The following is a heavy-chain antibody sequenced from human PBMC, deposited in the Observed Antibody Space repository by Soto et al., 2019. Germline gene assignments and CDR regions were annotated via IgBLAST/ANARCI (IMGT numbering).Heavy chain of an antibody. CDR1: GFTFTSYA. J-gene: IGHJ6*02. V-gene: IGHV3-30-3*01. Sequence: QGQLVESGGGVVQPGRSLRLSCAASGFTFTSYAMHWVRQAPGKGLEWVAVISYDGSNKYYADSVKGRFTISRDNSKNTLYLQMNSLRAEDTAVYYCARDIALQHYYYYGMDVWGQGTTVTVSS. D-gene: IGHD6-13*01. CDR3: ARDIALQHYYYYGMDV. CDR2: ISYDGSNK.